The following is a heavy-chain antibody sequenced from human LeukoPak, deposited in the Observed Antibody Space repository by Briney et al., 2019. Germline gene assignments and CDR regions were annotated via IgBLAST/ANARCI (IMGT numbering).Heavy chain of an antibody. Sequence: QPGGSLRLSCAASGFTVSSNYISWVRQALGKGLEWVSIIYSGGSTYYADSVKGRFTISRDNSKNTLYLQMNSLRAEDTAMYYCARTPQLAYWGQGTLVTVSS. CDR2: IYSGGST. V-gene: IGHV3-53*01. J-gene: IGHJ4*02. D-gene: IGHD3-10*01. CDR1: GFTVSSNY. CDR3: ARTPQLAY.